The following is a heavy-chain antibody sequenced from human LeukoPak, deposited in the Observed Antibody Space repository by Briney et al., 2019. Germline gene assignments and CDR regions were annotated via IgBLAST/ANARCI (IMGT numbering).Heavy chain of an antibody. D-gene: IGHD4-11*01. CDR2: FYYSGST. J-gene: IGHJ4*02. V-gene: IGHV4-39*01. CDR1: GGSISSSSYY. CDR3: ARITTVTTLKVDY. Sequence: SETLSLTCTVSGGSISSSSYYWGWIRQPPGKGLEWIGSFYYSGSTYYNPSLKSRVTISVDTSKNQFSLRLSSVTAADTAVYYCARITTVTTLKVDYWGQGTLVTVSS.